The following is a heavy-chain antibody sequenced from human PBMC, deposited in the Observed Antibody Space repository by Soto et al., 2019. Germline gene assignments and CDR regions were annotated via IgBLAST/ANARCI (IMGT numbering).Heavy chain of an antibody. Sequence: SETLSLTCTVSGGSISSYYWSWIRQPPGKGLEWIGYIYYSGSTNYNPSLKSRVTISVDTSKNQFSLKLSSVTAADTAVYYSARTIDYGDYDGLNWFDPWGQGTLVTVSS. D-gene: IGHD4-17*01. CDR2: IYYSGST. CDR1: GGSISSYY. V-gene: IGHV4-59*01. CDR3: ARTIDYGDYDGLNWFDP. J-gene: IGHJ5*02.